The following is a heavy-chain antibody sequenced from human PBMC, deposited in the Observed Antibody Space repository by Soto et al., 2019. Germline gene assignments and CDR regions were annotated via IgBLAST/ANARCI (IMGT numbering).Heavy chain of an antibody. CDR3: ARDQADIVATIYSLPLDY. Sequence: SETLSLTCTVSGGSISSYYWSWIRQPPGKGLEWIGYIYYSGSTNYNPSLKSRVTISVDTSKNQFSLKLSSVTAADTAVYYCARDQADIVATIYSLPLDYWGQGTLVTVSS. V-gene: IGHV4-59*01. J-gene: IGHJ4*02. CDR2: IYYSGST. CDR1: GGSISSYY. D-gene: IGHD5-12*01.